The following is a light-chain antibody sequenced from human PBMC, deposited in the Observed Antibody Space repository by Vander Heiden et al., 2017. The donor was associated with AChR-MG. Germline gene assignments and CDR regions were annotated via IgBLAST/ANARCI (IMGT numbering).Light chain of an antibody. Sequence: DIQMAQSPSPLSASVGDRVTITCQASHDMSNYLNWYQQKPGKAPKLLIYDASNLETGVPSRFSGSGCGTDFTFTISSLQPEEIAAYYCQQDYNLPALTFGGGTKVEIK. V-gene: IGKV1-33*01. J-gene: IGKJ4*01. CDR1: HDMSNY. CDR2: DAS. CDR3: QQDYNLPALT.